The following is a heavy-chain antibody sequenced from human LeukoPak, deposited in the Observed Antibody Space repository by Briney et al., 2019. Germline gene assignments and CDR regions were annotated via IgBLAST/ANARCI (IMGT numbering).Heavy chain of an antibody. CDR2: ISYDGSNK. V-gene: IGHV3-30*18. CDR3: AKDGYYGSGSYFDY. Sequence: GGSLRLSCAASGFDFDNYWMTWVRQVPGKGLEWVAVISYDGSNKYYADSVKGRFTISRDNSKNTLYLQMNSLRAEDTAVYYCAKDGYYGSGSYFDYWGQGTLVTVSS. J-gene: IGHJ4*02. CDR1: GFDFDNYW. D-gene: IGHD3-10*01.